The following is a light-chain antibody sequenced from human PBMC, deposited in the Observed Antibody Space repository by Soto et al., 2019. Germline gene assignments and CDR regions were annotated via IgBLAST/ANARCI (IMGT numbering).Light chain of an antibody. CDR1: QSVAGN. Sequence: VLTQSPATVSVSPGERATLSCRASQSVAGNFAWYQQKPGQAPRLLIYGTSARATGIPVRFSGSGSGTEFTLTISSLLSEDFAVYYCQQYNKWPWTFGQGTKVEGK. CDR2: GTS. J-gene: IGKJ1*01. CDR3: QQYNKWPWT. V-gene: IGKV3-15*01.